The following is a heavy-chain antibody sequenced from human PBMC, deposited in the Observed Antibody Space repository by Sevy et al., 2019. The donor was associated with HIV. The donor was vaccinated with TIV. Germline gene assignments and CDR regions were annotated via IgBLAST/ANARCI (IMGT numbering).Heavy chain of an antibody. V-gene: IGHV3-23*01. Sequence: GGSLRLSCAASGFTFSSYAMSWVRQAPGKGLEWVLAISGSGGSTYYADSVKGRFTISRDNSKNTLYLQMNSLRAEDTAVYYCAKDPEGGAAAGRRGYFQHWGQGTLVTVSS. CDR3: AKDPEGGAAAGRRGYFQH. CDR1: GFTFSSYA. CDR2: ISGSGGST. J-gene: IGHJ1*01. D-gene: IGHD6-13*01.